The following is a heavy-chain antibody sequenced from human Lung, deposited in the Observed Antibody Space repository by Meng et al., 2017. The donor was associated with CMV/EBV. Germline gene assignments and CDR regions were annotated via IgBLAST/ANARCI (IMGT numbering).Heavy chain of an antibody. V-gene: IGHV5-51*01. J-gene: IGHJ4*02. CDR3: ARHYDASWVGY. D-gene: IGHD2-2*01. CDR2: IHCGDSRT. Sequence: GESLKISCKTSGYTFASHWIGWVRQLPGEDLEWMGMIHCGDSRTIYSPLFQGQVTISVDKSLNTAYLQWNSLQASDTAMYYCARHYDASWVGYWGQGTLVTVSS. CDR1: GYTFASHW.